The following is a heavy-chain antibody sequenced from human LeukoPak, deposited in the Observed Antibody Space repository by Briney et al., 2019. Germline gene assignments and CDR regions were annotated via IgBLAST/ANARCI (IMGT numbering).Heavy chain of an antibody. Sequence: GGSLRLSCAASGFTFSTYGMNWVRQAPGKGPEWVSYISTSSSAIYYADSVKGRFTISRDNAKNSLYLQMNSLRAEDTAVYYCARSSSPSSNCFDPWGQGTLVSVSS. D-gene: IGHD2-2*01. CDR1: GFTFSTYG. CDR2: ISTSSSAI. J-gene: IGHJ5*02. V-gene: IGHV3-48*01. CDR3: ARSSSPSSNCFDP.